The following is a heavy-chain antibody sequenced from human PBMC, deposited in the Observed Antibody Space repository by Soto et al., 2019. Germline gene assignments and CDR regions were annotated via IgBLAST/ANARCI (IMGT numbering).Heavy chain of an antibody. CDR2: IKHDTSEA. V-gene: IGHV3-7*03. D-gene: IGHD3-16*02. CDR3: ARDGLLFSGPYRPSRFDY. J-gene: IGHJ4*02. CDR1: GFKSSGYW. Sequence: QSGGSLRLSCAASGFKSSGYWMSWVRQAPGKGLEWVGNIKHDTSEAHYADSVKGRFTITRDNIKNFLFLQMNGLRSDDTASYYCARDGLLFSGPYRPSRFDYWGLGTLVTVSS.